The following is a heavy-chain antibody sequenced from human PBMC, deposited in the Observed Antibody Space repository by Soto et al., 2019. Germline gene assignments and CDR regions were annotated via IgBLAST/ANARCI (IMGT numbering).Heavy chain of an antibody. CDR1: GFTFSSYA. CDR2: ISGSGGST. D-gene: IGHD2-15*01. J-gene: IGHJ6*02. V-gene: IGHV3-23*01. Sequence: PGGSLRLSCAASGFTFSSYAMSWVRQAPGKGLEWVSAISGSGGSTYYADSVKGRFTISRDNAKNTLYLQMNSLRAEDTGIYYCGRGLITEVGTEIWGQGTTVTVSS. CDR3: GRGLITEVGTEI.